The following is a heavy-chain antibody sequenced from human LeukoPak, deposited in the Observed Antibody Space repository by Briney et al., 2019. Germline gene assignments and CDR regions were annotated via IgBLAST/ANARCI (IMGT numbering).Heavy chain of an antibody. D-gene: IGHD2-21*01. Sequence: PGGSLRLSCAASGFTVSSNYMSWVRQAPGKGLEWVSVIYSGGSTYYADSVKGRFTNSRDNSKNTLYLQMNSLRAEDTAVYYCARDSQLQYFQHWGQGTLVTVSS. J-gene: IGHJ1*01. V-gene: IGHV3-53*01. CDR2: IYSGGST. CDR3: ARDSQLQYFQH. CDR1: GFTVSSNY.